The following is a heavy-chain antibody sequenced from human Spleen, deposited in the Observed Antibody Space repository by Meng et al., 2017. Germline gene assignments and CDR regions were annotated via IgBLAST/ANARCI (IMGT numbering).Heavy chain of an antibody. J-gene: IGHJ4*02. Sequence: QSGAEAKKPGASWNVFCKASGYIFTSYYMHWVRQAPGQGLEWMGIINPSGGSTSYAQKFQGRVTMTRDTSTSTVYMELSSLRSEDTAVYYCARDAYGSGSYYYFDYWGQGTLVTVSS. D-gene: IGHD3-10*01. V-gene: IGHV1-46*01. CDR3: ARDAYGSGSYYYFDY. CDR2: INPSGGST. CDR1: GYIFTSYY.